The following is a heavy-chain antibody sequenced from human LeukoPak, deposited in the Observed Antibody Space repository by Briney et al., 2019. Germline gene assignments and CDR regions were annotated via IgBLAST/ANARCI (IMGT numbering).Heavy chain of an antibody. CDR2: INHSGST. CDR1: GGSFSGYY. Sequence: PSETLSLTCAVYGGSFSGYYWSWIRQPPGKGLEWIGEINHSGSTNYNPSLKSRVTISVDTSKNQFSLKLSSVTAADTAVYYCARGDYGEAFDYWGQGTLVTVSS. D-gene: IGHD4-17*01. CDR3: ARGDYGEAFDY. V-gene: IGHV4-34*01. J-gene: IGHJ4*02.